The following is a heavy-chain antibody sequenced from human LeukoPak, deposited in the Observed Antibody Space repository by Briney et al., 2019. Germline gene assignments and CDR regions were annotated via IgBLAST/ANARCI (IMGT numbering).Heavy chain of an antibody. CDR3: ARSVWFGELSQNWFDP. CDR1: GYTFTSYG. J-gene: IGHJ5*02. D-gene: IGHD3-10*01. Sequence: GASVKVSCKASGYTFTSYGISWVRQAPGQGLEWMGWISAYNGNTNYAQKLQGRVTMTTDTSTSTAYMELRSLRSDDTAVYYCARSVWFGELSQNWFDPWGQGTLVTVSS. CDR2: ISAYNGNT. V-gene: IGHV1-18*01.